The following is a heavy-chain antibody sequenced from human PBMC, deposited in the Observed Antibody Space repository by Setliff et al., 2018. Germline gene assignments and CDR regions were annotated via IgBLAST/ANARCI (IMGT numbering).Heavy chain of an antibody. CDR2: IRSKAYGGTT. CDR3: TTGSVCVGDCYSGRLNY. D-gene: IGHD2-21*02. CDR1: GFTFGDSA. Sequence: GGSLRLSCTASGFTFGDSAMNWVRQAPGKGLEWVGFIRSKAYGGTTDYAAPVKGRFTISRDDSRNTLYLQMNSLKTEDTAVYYCTTGSVCVGDCYSGRLNYWGQGTLVTVSS. J-gene: IGHJ4*02. V-gene: IGHV3-49*04.